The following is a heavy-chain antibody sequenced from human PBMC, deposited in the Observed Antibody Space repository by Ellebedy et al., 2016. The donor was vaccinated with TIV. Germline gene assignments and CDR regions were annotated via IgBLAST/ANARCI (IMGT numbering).Heavy chain of an antibody. CDR3: ARVIVRRWLQLGPTGWFDP. CDR1: GGSISSGDYY. CDR2: IYYSGST. D-gene: IGHD5-24*01. Sequence: MPSETLSLTCTVSGGSISSGDYYRSWIRQPPGKGLEWIGYIYYSGSTNYNPSLKSRVTISVDTSKNQFSLKLSSVTAADTAVYYCARVIVRRWLQLGPTGWFDPWGQGTLVTVSS. V-gene: IGHV4-61*08. J-gene: IGHJ5*02.